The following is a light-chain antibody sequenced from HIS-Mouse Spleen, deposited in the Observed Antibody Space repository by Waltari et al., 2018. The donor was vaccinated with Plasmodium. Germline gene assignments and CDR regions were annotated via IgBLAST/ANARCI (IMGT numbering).Light chain of an antibody. J-gene: IGKJ3*01. CDR2: GAS. Sequence: EIVMTQSPATLSVSPGVRATLSCSASQSVSSNLAWYQQKPGQAPRLLIYGASTRATGIPARFSGSGFGTEFTLNISSLQSEDFAVYYCQQYNNWSITFGPGTKVDIK. CDR3: QQYNNWSIT. V-gene: IGKV3-15*01. CDR1: QSVSSN.